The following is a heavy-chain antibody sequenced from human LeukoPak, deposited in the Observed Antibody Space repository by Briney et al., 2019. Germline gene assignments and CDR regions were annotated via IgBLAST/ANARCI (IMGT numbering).Heavy chain of an antibody. Sequence: PSETLSLTCTVSGGSISSSSYYWGWIRQPPGKGLEWIRSIYYSGSTYYNPSLKSRVTISVDTSKNQFSLKLSSVTAADTAVYYCARQSGFYSNSSYYYYGMDVWGQGTTVTVSS. CDR3: ARQSGFYSNSSYYYYGMDV. V-gene: IGHV4-39*01. J-gene: IGHJ6*02. CDR1: GGSISSSSYY. CDR2: IYYSGST. D-gene: IGHD4-11*01.